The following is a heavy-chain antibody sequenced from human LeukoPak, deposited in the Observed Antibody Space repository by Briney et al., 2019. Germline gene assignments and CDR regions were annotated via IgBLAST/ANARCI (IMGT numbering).Heavy chain of an antibody. CDR1: GGTFSSYA. Sequence: SVKVSCKASGGTFSSYAISWVRQAPGQGLEWMGGIIPIFGTANYAQKFQGRVTITADESTSTAYMELSSLRSEDTAVYYCATEYCSSTSCYCWGQGTLVTVSS. CDR2: IIPIFGTA. V-gene: IGHV1-69*13. D-gene: IGHD2-2*01. J-gene: IGHJ4*02. CDR3: ATEYCSSTSCYC.